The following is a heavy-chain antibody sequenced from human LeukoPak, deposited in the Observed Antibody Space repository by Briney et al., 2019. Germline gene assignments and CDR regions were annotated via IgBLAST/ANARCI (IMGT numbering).Heavy chain of an antibody. CDR3: ARAASYGYSPFDY. Sequence: PSETLSLTCAVYGGSFSGYYWSWIRQPPGKGLEWIGEINHSGSTNYNPSLKSRVTISVDTSKNHFSLKLNSVTAADTAIYYCARAASYGYSPFDYWGQGTLVTVSS. V-gene: IGHV4-34*01. J-gene: IGHJ4*02. CDR1: GGSFSGYY. D-gene: IGHD5-18*01. CDR2: INHSGST.